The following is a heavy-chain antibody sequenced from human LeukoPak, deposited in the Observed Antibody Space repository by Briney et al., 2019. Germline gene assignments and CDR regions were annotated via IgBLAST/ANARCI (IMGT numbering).Heavy chain of an antibody. CDR2: ISGDSA. D-gene: IGHD2-15*01. CDR1: GFSFRTFA. Sequence: GGSLRLSCSASGFSFRTFAMSWARQAPGQGLEWVSTISGDSAYYADSVRGRFTISRDSSKSTLYLQMNSLRVEDTAVYFCAKDAFCSGGYCYSAFDYWGQGTLVTVSS. CDR3: AKDAFCSGGYCYSAFDY. V-gene: IGHV3-23*01. J-gene: IGHJ4*02.